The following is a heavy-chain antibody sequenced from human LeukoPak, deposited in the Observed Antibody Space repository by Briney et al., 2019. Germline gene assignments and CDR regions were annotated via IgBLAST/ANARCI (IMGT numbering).Heavy chain of an antibody. CDR1: GYTFTRYY. V-gene: IGHV1-46*01. CDR2: INPSGGST. D-gene: IGHD3-16*01. CDR3: ALGDAVTHYYCDMDV. J-gene: IGHJ6*03. Sequence: VASEKVSCKASGYTFTRYYMHWVRQAPGQGLEWVGIINPSGGSTSYAQKFQGRVTMTRDTSTSTVYMELSSLRSEDTAVYYCALGDAVTHYYCDMDVWGKGTTVTVSS.